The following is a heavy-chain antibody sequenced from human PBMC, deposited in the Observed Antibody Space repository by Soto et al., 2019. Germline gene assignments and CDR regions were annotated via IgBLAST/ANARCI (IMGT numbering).Heavy chain of an antibody. Sequence: QVQLVQSGAEVKKPGSSVKVSCKASGGTFSSYTISWVRQAPGQGLEWVGRIIPILGIANYAQKFQGRVTITADKSTSTAYMELSSLRSEDTAVYYCARRDGDYQGDVWGQGTTVTVSS. CDR2: IIPILGIA. CDR1: GGTFSSYT. CDR3: ARRDGDYQGDV. V-gene: IGHV1-69*02. D-gene: IGHD4-17*01. J-gene: IGHJ6*02.